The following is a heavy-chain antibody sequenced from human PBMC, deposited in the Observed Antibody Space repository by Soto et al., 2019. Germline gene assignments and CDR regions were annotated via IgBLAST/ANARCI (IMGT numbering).Heavy chain of an antibody. Sequence: SVKVSCKASGVTFSRQDMRWVRQAPGQGLEWVGGIIPIFGTPQYAERFQDRVTITADESTSTATMELSSLTSEDTAVYYCATNEGRDGYSFDYWGQGTLVTVSS. D-gene: IGHD5-12*01. V-gene: IGHV1-69*13. CDR2: IIPIFGTP. CDR3: ATNEGRDGYSFDY. J-gene: IGHJ4*02. CDR1: GVTFSRQD.